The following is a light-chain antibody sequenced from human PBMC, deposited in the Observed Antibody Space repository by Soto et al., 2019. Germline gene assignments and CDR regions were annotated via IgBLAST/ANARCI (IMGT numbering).Light chain of an antibody. CDR2: EVS. CDR1: SSDIGAYNY. V-gene: IGLV2-14*01. CDR3: SSYTNINTRACV. J-gene: IGLJ1*01. Sequence: QSVLTQPASVSGSPGQSIAISCTGTSSDIGAYNYVSWYQQHPGKAPKLLLSEVSNRPSGVSDRFSGSKSGNTASLTISGLQAEDEAEYYCSSYTNINTRACVFGTGTKVTVL.